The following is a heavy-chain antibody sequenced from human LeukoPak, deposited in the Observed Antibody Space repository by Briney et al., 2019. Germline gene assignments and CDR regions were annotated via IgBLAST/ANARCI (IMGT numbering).Heavy chain of an antibody. Sequence: ASVKVSCKTSGYTFTTYDINWVRQAPGQGLEWMGRISAYNGYTNYGQKLQDRVTMTTDTSTNTAYMELRSLRSDDTAVYYCARVGTGTRSFDSWGQGTLVTVSS. CDR3: ARVGTGTRSFDS. V-gene: IGHV1-18*01. CDR2: ISAYNGYT. D-gene: IGHD1/OR15-1a*01. J-gene: IGHJ4*02. CDR1: GYTFTTYD.